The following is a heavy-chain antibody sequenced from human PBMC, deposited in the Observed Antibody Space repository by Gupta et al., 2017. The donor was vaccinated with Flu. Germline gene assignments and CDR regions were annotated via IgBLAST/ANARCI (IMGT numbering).Heavy chain of an antibody. CDR1: GYSFSGHY. J-gene: IGHJ4*02. CDR2: MNPKSGDT. Sequence: QVQLLQSGAELTKPGAQLKVSCKASGYSFSGHYMHWVRQAPGQGLEWGGWMNPKSGDTNSAKKFQGSVTMSRDTSITTAYMGLSRLRSDDTAIYYCARADEDGRAFDFWGQGTLVTVSS. V-gene: IGHV1-2*02. D-gene: IGHD1-26*01. CDR3: ARADEDGRAFDF.